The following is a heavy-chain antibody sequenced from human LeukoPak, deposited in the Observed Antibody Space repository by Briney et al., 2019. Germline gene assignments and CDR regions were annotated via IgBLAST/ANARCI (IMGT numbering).Heavy chain of an antibody. CDR1: GYSFTSYW. D-gene: IGHD5-24*01. J-gene: IGHJ4*02. CDR2: ISPGASHT. Sequence: GEALKISCKGSGYSFTSYWIAWVRQVPGKGLEWMGIISPGASHTRYSPSFQAPVSISADKSISTAYLQRSSLKATDTPMYYCAIVEMATIARYWGQGTLVTVSS. V-gene: IGHV5-51*01. CDR3: AIVEMATIARY.